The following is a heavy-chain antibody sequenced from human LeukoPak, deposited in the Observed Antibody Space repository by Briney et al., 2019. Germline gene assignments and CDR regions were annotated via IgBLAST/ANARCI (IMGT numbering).Heavy chain of an antibody. D-gene: IGHD6-19*01. J-gene: IGHJ4*02. V-gene: IGHV1-69*04. CDR1: GGSFTNDA. CDR3: ARDRIAVGIFDY. CDR2: ITPILDIP. Sequence: ASVTVSCKASGGSFTNDAISWVRQAPGQGLEWMGRITPILDIPNYAQMFQGRVTITADKSTSTAYMELSSLRSEDTAVYYCARDRIAVGIFDYWGQGTQVTVSS.